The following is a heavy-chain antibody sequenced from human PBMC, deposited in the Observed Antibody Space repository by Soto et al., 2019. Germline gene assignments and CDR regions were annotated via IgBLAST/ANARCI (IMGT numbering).Heavy chain of an antibody. V-gene: IGHV3-23*01. CDR3: AKSDTALSDGFDP. D-gene: IGHD5-18*01. J-gene: IGHJ5*02. Sequence: GGSLRLSCAASGFTFSSYAMSWVRQAPGKGLEWVSAISGSGGSTYYADSVKGRFTVSRDNSMNTLYMQMNSLRAEDTAVYYCAKSDTALSDGFDPWGQGTLVTVSS. CDR2: ISGSGGST. CDR1: GFTFSSYA.